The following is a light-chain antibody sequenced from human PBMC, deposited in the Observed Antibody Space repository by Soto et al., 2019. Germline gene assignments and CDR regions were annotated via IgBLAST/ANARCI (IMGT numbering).Light chain of an antibody. J-gene: IGLJ1*01. CDR3: GSWDSSLSAYV. Sequence: QSALTQRPSVSAAPGQKVTISCSGSSSNIGGNSVSWYQQLPGTAPKLLIYDDDKRPSGIPDRFSGSKSGTSATLGITGFQTGDEADYYCGSWDSSLSAYVFATGTKVTVL. V-gene: IGLV1-51*01. CDR1: SSNIGGNS. CDR2: DDD.